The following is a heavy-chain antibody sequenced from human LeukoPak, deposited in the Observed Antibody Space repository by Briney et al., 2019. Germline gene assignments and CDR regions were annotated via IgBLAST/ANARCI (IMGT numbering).Heavy chain of an antibody. CDR3: ARDLPYYDSSGYYPYYFDY. J-gene: IGHJ4*02. Sequence: SETLSLTCAVYGGSFSGYYWSWIRQPPGKGLEWIGEINHSGSTNYNPSLKSRVTISVDTSKNQFSLKLSSVTAADTAVYYCARDLPYYDSSGYYPYYFDYWGQGTLVTVSS. CDR1: GGSFSGYY. CDR2: INHSGST. D-gene: IGHD3-22*01. V-gene: IGHV4-34*01.